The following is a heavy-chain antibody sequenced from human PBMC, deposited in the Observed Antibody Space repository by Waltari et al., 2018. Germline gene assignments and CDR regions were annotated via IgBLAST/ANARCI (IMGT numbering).Heavy chain of an antibody. Sequence: EVHLMESGGGLVQPGGSLRLACAASGFTFSNYWMSWVRQAPGKGLGWVANMKAGGTLTYIVDSVNGRFTISRDHAQNSLFLQMNGLRTEYTAVYSCAREGLLFGEAYYFDDWGQGTLVTVSP. CDR1: GFTFSNYW. J-gene: IGHJ4*02. D-gene: IGHD3-10*01. CDR2: MKAGGTLT. V-gene: IGHV3-7*04. CDR3: AREGLLFGEAYYFDD.